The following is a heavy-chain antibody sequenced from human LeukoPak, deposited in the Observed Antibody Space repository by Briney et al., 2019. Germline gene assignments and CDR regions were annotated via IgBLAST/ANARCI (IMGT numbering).Heavy chain of an antibody. CDR2: IWYDGSNK. J-gene: IGHJ4*02. V-gene: IGHV3-33*01. CDR3: ARDLDGSGSYYIDY. D-gene: IGHD3-10*01. Sequence: GGSLRLSCAASGFTFSSYGMHWVRQAPGKGLEWVAVIWYDGSNKYYADSVEGRFTISRDNSKNTLYLQMNSLRAEDTAVYYCARDLDGSGSYYIDYWGQGTLVTVSS. CDR1: GFTFSSYG.